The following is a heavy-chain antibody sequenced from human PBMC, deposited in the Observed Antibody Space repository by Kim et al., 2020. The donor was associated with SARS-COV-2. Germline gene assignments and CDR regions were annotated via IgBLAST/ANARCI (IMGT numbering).Heavy chain of an antibody. CDR2: IYYSGST. Sequence: SETLSLTCTVSGGSISSGGYYWSWIRQHPGKGLEWIGYIYYSGSTYYNPSLKSRVTISVDTSKNQFSLKLSSVTAADTAVYYCARGRDGWGAYFDCWGQGTLVTVSS. V-gene: IGHV4-31*03. D-gene: IGHD3-10*01. CDR1: GGSISSGGYY. CDR3: ARGRDGWGAYFDC. J-gene: IGHJ4*02.